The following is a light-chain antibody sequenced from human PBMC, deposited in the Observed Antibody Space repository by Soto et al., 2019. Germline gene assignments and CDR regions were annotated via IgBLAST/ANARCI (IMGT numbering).Light chain of an antibody. Sequence: DIQMTQSPSTLSASVGDSVNITCRASQNINTWLAWYQHKPGKAPKLLIYKASTLDSGVPSRFSGSGSGTDFTLTISSLQPDDFATYYCLQFNIYPLTFGGGTKVELK. V-gene: IGKV1-5*03. CDR3: LQFNIYPLT. CDR1: QNINTW. CDR2: KAS. J-gene: IGKJ4*01.